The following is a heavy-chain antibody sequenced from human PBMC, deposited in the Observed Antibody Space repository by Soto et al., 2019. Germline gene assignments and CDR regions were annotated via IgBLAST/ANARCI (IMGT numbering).Heavy chain of an antibody. Sequence: ASVKVSCKASGGTFINFDISWVRQSAGQGLEWLGWMNPGSGKTGYASKFQGRVAMTRDASTGTSHLELSSLTSDDTAVYYCARMASAGTLNWFDPWGQGTLVTVSS. D-gene: IGHD6-13*01. J-gene: IGHJ5*02. V-gene: IGHV1-8*02. CDR3: ARMASAGTLNWFDP. CDR1: GGTFINFD. CDR2: MNPGSGKT.